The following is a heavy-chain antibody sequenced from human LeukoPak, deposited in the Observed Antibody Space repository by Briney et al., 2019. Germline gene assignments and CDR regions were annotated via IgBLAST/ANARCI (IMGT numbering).Heavy chain of an antibody. CDR3: ARDISGDIVGVFDY. J-gene: IGHJ4*02. CDR1: GYPFTGSY. Sequence: ASVKVSCKASGYPFTGSYMHWVRQAPGQGLEWMGWINPNSGGTDCAQKFQGRVTVTRDTSISTAYMELSRMRSDDTAVYYCARDISGDIVGVFDYWGQGTLVTVSS. CDR2: INPNSGGT. D-gene: IGHD2-21*01. V-gene: IGHV1-2*02.